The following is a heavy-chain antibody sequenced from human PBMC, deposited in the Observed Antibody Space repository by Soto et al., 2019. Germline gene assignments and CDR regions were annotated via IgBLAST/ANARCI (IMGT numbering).Heavy chain of an antibody. CDR1: GYNFATYW. CDR3: ARERATGDSYFEF. V-gene: IGHV5-51*01. J-gene: IGHJ4*02. Sequence: GESVKSSCKGSGYNFATYWIGWVRQTPGKGLEWMAIIYPSDSDTRYSPSFQGQVTISADKSISTAYLQWSSLQASDTALYYCARERATGDSYFEFWGQGTLVTVSS. D-gene: IGHD4-17*01. CDR2: IYPSDSDT.